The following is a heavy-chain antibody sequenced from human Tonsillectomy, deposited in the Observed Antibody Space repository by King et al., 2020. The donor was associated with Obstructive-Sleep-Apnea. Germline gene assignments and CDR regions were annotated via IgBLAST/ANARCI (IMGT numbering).Heavy chain of an antibody. CDR3: ARDGVEDGYNWYYFDY. D-gene: IGHD5-24*01. Sequence: VQLVESGGGVVQPGRSLRLSCAASGFTFSSYAMHWVRQAPGKGLEWVAVISYDGSNKYYADSVKGRFTISRDNSKNTLYLQMNSLRAEDTAVYYCARDGVEDGYNWYYFDYWGQGTLVTVSS. CDR1: GFTFSSYA. J-gene: IGHJ4*02. CDR2: ISYDGSNK. V-gene: IGHV3-30*04.